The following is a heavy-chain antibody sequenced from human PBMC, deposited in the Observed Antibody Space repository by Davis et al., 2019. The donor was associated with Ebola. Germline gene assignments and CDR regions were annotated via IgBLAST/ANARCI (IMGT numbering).Heavy chain of an antibody. V-gene: IGHV4-34*01. CDR2: INHSGST. CDR1: GGSFSGYY. J-gene: IGHJ5*02. CDR3: ARDQQGRNWFDP. Sequence: MPGGSLRLSCAVYGGSFSGYYWSWIRQPPGKGLEWIGEINHSGSTYYNPSLKSRVTISVDRSKNQFSLKLSSVTAADTAVYYCARDQQGRNWFDPWGQGTLVTVSS.